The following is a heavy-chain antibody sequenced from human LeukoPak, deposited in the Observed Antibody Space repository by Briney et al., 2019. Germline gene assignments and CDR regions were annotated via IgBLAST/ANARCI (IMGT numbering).Heavy chain of an antibody. Sequence: PGGSLRLSCAASGFTFSSYAMSWVRQAPGKGLEWVSAISGSGGSTYYADSMKGRFTISRDNSKNTLYLQMNSLRAEDTAVYYCARESRDGYNYYYYYGMDVWGQGTTVTVSS. V-gene: IGHV3-23*01. CDR3: ARESRDGYNYYYYYGMDV. CDR2: ISGSGGST. D-gene: IGHD5-24*01. J-gene: IGHJ6*02. CDR1: GFTFSSYA.